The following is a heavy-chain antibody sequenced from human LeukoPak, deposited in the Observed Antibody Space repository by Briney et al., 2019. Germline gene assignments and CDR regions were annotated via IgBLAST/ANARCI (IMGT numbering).Heavy chain of an antibody. CDR2: IYTSGST. Sequence: PSQTLSLTCTLSGGSISSGSYFWSWIRQPAGKGLEWIGRIYTSGSTNYNPSLKSRVTISVDTSKNQFSLKLSSVTAADTAVYYCAREGPNSSGLDYWGQGTLVTVSS. V-gene: IGHV4-61*02. D-gene: IGHD3-22*01. CDR1: GGSISSGSYF. CDR3: AREGPNSSGLDY. J-gene: IGHJ4*02.